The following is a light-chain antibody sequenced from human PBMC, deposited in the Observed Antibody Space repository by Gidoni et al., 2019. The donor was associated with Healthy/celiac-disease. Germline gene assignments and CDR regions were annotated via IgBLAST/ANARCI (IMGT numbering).Light chain of an antibody. CDR2: QDS. Sequence: SYELTQPPSVSVSPGQTASITCSGDKLGDKYACWYQQKPGQSPVLVIYQDSKRPSGIPERFSGSNSGNTATLTISGTQAMDEADYYCQAWDSSTDVVFGGGTKLNVX. CDR3: QAWDSSTDVV. CDR1: KLGDKY. V-gene: IGLV3-1*01. J-gene: IGLJ2*01.